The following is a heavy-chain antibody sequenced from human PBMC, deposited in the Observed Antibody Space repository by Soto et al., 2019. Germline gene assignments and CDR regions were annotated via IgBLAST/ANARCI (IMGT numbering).Heavy chain of an antibody. CDR1: GGTTRTYY. V-gene: IGHV4-59*01. CDR2: IYYGGIT. J-gene: IGHJ3*02. Sequence: SVILALTCRVSGGTTRTYYWTWILQPPWNCLQWIGYIYYGGITDYNPSLKSRASISVDTAKNQFSLNLKSVTAADTAVYYCARGCSINNCLVGGDFDIWGQGLLVPVSS. CDR3: ARGCSINNCLVGGDFDI. D-gene: IGHD3-16*01.